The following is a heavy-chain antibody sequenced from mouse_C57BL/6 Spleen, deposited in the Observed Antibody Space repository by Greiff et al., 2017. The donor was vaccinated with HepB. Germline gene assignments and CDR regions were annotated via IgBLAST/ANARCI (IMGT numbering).Heavy chain of an antibody. CDR1: GFTFSDYY. CDR3: AREGGSSRYWYFDV. V-gene: IGHV5-16*01. Sequence: EVKLVESEGGLVQPGSSMKLSCTASGFTFSDYYMAWVRQVPEKGLEWVANINYDGSSTYYLDSLKSRFIISRDNAKNILYLQMSSLKSEDTATYYCAREGGSSRYWYFDVWGTGTTVTVSS. CDR2: INYDGSST. J-gene: IGHJ1*03. D-gene: IGHD1-1*01.